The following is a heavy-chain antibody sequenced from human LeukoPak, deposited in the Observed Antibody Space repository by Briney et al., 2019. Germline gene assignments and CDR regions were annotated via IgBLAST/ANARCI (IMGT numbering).Heavy chain of an antibody. CDR2: IIPIFGTA. CDR1: GHTFSSYY. CDR3: AMQYCSSTSCFLYYMDV. J-gene: IGHJ6*03. D-gene: IGHD2-2*01. V-gene: IGHV1-69*13. Sequence: SVKVSCKASGHTFSSYYMHWVRQAPGQGLEWMGGIIPIFGTANYAQKFQGRVTITADESTSTAYMELSSLRSEDTAVYYCAMQYCSSTSCFLYYMDVWGKGTTVTVSS.